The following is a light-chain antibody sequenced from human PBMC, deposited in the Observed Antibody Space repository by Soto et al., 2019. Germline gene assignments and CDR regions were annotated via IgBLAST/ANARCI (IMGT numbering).Light chain of an antibody. CDR1: QSVDRSY. CDR2: GAS. V-gene: IGKV3-20*01. Sequence: EGVLTQSPGTLSLSPGERATLSCRASQSVDRSYLAWYQQRPGQAPRLLIYGASSRATGIPDRFSGSGSGTDFTLTISRLEPEDFAVYYCHQYNSWPRGTFGPGTKVEIK. CDR3: HQYNSWPRGT. J-gene: IGKJ3*01.